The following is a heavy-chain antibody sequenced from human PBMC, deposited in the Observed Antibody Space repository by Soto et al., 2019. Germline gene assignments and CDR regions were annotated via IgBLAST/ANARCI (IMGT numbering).Heavy chain of an antibody. CDR1: GFTVSNNH. CDR2: VHGGGST. D-gene: IGHD3-16*01. J-gene: IGHJ4*02. Sequence: VQLVESGGGLIQPGGSLRLSCAASGFTVSNNHMTWVRQAAGKGLELVSFVHGGGSTSYADSVKGGFTISRDNAKNTLYLQMDSLRAEDTAIYYCAGRLTTAASLDYWVRGTLVTVSS. V-gene: IGHV3-53*01. CDR3: AGRLTTAASLDY.